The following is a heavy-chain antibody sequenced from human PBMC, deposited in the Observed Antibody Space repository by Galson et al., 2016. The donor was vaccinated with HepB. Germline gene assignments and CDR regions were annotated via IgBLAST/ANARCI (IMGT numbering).Heavy chain of an antibody. J-gene: IGHJ6*02. Sequence: SLRLSCAASGFTFDDYGMSWVRQAPGKGLDWVSIIYSGGGSFYADAVKGRFTVSRDDSHVYLQMNSLRAEDTAIYYCARARDNTREYHSLDVWGQGTTVTVAS. CDR3: ARARDNTREYHSLDV. D-gene: IGHD6-6*01. CDR1: GFTFDDYG. CDR2: IYSGGGS. V-gene: IGHV3-53*01.